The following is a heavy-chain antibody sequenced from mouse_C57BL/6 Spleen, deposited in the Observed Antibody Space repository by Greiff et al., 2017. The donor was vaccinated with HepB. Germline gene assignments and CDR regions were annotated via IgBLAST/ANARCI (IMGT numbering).Heavy chain of an antibody. CDR1: GFTFSDYG. V-gene: IGHV5-17*01. Sequence: EVKLLESGGGLVKPGGSLKLSCAASGFTFSDYGMHWVRQAPEKGLEWVAYISSGSSTIYYADTVKGRFTISRDNAKNTLFLQMTSLRSEDTAMYYCARKYYGSSLDYWGQGTTLTVSS. CDR2: ISSGSSTI. CDR3: ARKYYGSSLDY. D-gene: IGHD1-1*01. J-gene: IGHJ2*01.